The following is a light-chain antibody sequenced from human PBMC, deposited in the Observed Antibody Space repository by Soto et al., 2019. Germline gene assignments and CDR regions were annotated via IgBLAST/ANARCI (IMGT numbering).Light chain of an antibody. CDR2: WAS. J-gene: IGKJ1*01. CDR1: QSVLYSSNNKNY. Sequence: DIVMTQSPDSLAVSLGERATINCKSSQSVLYSSNNKNYLAWYQQKPGQPPKLLIYWASTRESGVPDRFSGSGSGTYFTLTISSLQAEDVALYYCQQYYSTPRTFGHWTKVEIK. V-gene: IGKV4-1*01. CDR3: QQYYSTPRT.